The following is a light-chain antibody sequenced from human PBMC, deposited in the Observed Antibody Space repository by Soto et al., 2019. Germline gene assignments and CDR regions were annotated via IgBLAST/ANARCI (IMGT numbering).Light chain of an antibody. J-gene: IGKJ3*01. CDR3: QQYGSSPPGIT. CDR1: QSVSSSY. V-gene: IGKV3-20*01. Sequence: EIVLTQSPGTLSLSPGERATLSCRASQSVSSSYLAWYQQKPGQAPRLLIYGASSRATGIPDRFSGSGSGTDCTLTISRLEPEDFAVYYCQQYGSSPPGITFGPGTKVDIK. CDR2: GAS.